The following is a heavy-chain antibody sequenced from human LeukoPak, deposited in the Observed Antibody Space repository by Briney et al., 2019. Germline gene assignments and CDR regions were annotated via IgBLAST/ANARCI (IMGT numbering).Heavy chain of an antibody. CDR1: GFTFSRNA. CDR2: ISGSGSDT. CDR3: AKDPWGSRGYFDY. Sequence: PGGSLRLSCAASGFTFSRNAMIWVRQAQGKGLEWVSAISGSGSDTYYADSVKGRFTIFRDNSKNTVYLRMNSLRAEDTAVYYCAKDPWGSRGYFDYWGQGTLVTVSS. J-gene: IGHJ4*02. V-gene: IGHV3-23*01. D-gene: IGHD7-27*01.